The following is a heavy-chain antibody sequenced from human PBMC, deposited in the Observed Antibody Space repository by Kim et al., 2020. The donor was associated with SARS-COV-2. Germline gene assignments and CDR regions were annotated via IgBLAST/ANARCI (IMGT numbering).Heavy chain of an antibody. J-gene: IGHJ4*02. D-gene: IGHD3-10*01. V-gene: IGHV4-31*02. Sequence: PSLKSRVTISVDTSKSQFSLKLSSVTAADTAVYYCARDSVVRGVQYYFDYWGQGTLVTVSS. CDR3: ARDSVVRGVQYYFDY.